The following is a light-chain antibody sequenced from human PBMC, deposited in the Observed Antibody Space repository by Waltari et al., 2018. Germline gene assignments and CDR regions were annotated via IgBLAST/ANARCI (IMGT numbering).Light chain of an antibody. Sequence: YELTQAPSMSVSQGQAARITCSGDALPKQFAHWYQQKPGQAPLLVIYKDNERPSGVPDRFSGSSSGTTVTLTINGVQPDDEADYYCQSADFSGRYVVFGGGTKLTVL. J-gene: IGLJ2*01. CDR1: ALPKQF. CDR3: QSADFSGRYVV. CDR2: KDN. V-gene: IGLV3-25*03.